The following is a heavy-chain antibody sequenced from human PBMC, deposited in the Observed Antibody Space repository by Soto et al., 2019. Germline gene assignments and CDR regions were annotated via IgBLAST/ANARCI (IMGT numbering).Heavy chain of an antibody. D-gene: IGHD3-10*01. CDR1: GFTFSSYA. J-gene: IGHJ6*02. CDR2: ISGSGGST. V-gene: IGHV3-23*01. Sequence: EVQLLESGGGLVQPGGSLRLSCAASGFTFSSYAMSWVRQAPGKGLEWVSAISGSGGSTYYADSVKGRFTISRDNSKNTLYLQMNSLRAEATAVYYCANRNTMVRGVITPRVYYYYGMDVWGQGTTVTVSS. CDR3: ANRNTMVRGVITPRVYYYYGMDV.